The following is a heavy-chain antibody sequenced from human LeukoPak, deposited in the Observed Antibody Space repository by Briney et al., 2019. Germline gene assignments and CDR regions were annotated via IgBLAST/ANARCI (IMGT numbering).Heavy chain of an antibody. CDR2: INPSGGST. D-gene: IGHD3-10*01. Sequence: ASVKVSCKASGYTFTSYYMHWVRQAPGQGLGWMGIINPSGGSTSYAQKFQGRVTMTRDTSTSTVYMEVSSLRSEDTAVYYCARELTYYYGSGSYQGIEYWGQGTLVTVSS. V-gene: IGHV1-46*01. CDR3: ARELTYYYGSGSYQGIEY. J-gene: IGHJ4*02. CDR1: GYTFTSYY.